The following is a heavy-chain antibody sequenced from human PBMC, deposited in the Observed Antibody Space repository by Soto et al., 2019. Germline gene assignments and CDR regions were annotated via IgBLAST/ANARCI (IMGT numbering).Heavy chain of an antibody. Sequence: QLHLVQSGAVVKKPGASVTVSCSASGYPVTAYYMHWVRQAPGRGLEWMGGINPATGAAKYTQTFPGRVLMTRDTSTSTVFMELSGLTSEDTAVFYCARGGGVGVAGSAAFDMWGQGTLVTVSS. CDR1: GYPVTAYY. V-gene: IGHV1-2*02. J-gene: IGHJ3*02. CDR3: ARGGGVGVAGSAAFDM. CDR2: INPATGAA. D-gene: IGHD3-3*01.